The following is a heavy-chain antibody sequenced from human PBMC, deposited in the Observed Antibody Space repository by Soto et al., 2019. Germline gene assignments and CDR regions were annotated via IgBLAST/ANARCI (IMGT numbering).Heavy chain of an antibody. CDR1: GGTFSGYY. J-gene: IGHJ4*02. D-gene: IGHD3-10*01. CDR2: INHSGST. V-gene: IGHV4-34*01. CDR3: ASTAGILLWFGELRYYFDF. Sequence: QVHLQQWGAGLLKPSETLSLTCAVYGGTFSGYYWSWIRQPPGTGLEWIGEINHSGSTNYNPSLKSRVTISMDTSKNQFSLKLSSVTAADTAVYYCASTAGILLWFGELRYYFDFWGQGTLVTV.